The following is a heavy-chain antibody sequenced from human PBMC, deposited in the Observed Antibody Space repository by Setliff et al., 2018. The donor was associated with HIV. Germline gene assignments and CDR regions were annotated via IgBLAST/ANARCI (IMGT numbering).Heavy chain of an antibody. Sequence: KVSCKASGYTFTDHYMHWVRQAPGQGLEWMGRITPNSGGTNYARKFQDRVTMTRDTSISTAYMELSRLTSDDTAVYYCARDTENVFISGHRYFDYWGPGTLVTVSS. CDR2: ITPNSGGT. J-gene: IGHJ4*02. D-gene: IGHD6-19*01. CDR3: ARDTENVFISGHRYFDY. CDR1: GYTFTDHY. V-gene: IGHV1-2*06.